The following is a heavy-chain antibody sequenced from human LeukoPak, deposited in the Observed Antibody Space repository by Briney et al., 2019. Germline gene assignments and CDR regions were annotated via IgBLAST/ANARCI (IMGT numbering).Heavy chain of an antibody. D-gene: IGHD3-16*02. CDR2: IYSGGST. V-gene: IGHV3-66*01. CDR1: GFTVSSKY. J-gene: IGHJ4*02. Sequence: PGGSLRLSCAASGFTVSSKYMSWLRQAPGKGREWASVIYSGGSTYYPDSVTVRFTIYRDNSKNTLYLQMNSLRAEDTDVYYCAKCQSRDDYVWGSYRCNHIDYWGQGTLVTVSS. CDR3: AKCQSRDDYVWGSYRCNHIDY.